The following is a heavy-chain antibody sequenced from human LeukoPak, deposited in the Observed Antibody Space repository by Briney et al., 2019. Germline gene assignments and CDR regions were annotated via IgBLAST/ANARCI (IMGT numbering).Heavy chain of an antibody. CDR3: AKAHPAVTTRGSEIDY. V-gene: IGHV3-43*01. D-gene: IGHD4-17*01. CDR2: ISWDGGST. Sequence: GGSLRLSCAASGFTFDDYTMHWVRQAPGKGLEWVSLISWDGGSTYYADSVKGRFTISRDNSKNSLYLQMNSLRTEDTALYYCAKAHPAVTTRGSEIDYWGQGTLVTVSS. J-gene: IGHJ4*02. CDR1: GFTFDDYT.